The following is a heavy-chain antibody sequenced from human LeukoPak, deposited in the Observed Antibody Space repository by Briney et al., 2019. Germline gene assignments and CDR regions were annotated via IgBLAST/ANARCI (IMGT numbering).Heavy chain of an antibody. V-gene: IGHV4-4*09. CDR1: GGSISSYY. D-gene: IGHD2/OR15-2a*01. CDR3: ARDSRPYSNEFDF. CDR2: IYTSGST. J-gene: IGHJ4*02. Sequence: SETLSLTCTVSGGSISSYYWSWIRQPPGKGLEWIGYIYTSGSTNYNPSLKSRVTISVDTSKNQFSLKLSSVTAADTAVYYCARDSRPYSNEFDFWGQGTLVTVSS.